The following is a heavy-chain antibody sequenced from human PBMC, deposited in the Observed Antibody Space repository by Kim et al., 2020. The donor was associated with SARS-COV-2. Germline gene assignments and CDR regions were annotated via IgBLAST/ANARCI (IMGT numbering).Heavy chain of an antibody. CDR3: AGSPPNARFGDLSS. D-gene: IGHD3-10*01. V-gene: IGHV3-23*01. Sequence: GGSLRLSCAAPGFTFSSYAMTWVRQGPGKGLEWVSTISGSGSSTYYADSVKGRFTISRDNPKNTLYLQMNSLRAEDTAVYYCAGSPPNARFGDLSSWGRGTLVTVSS. CDR2: ISGSGSST. CDR1: GFTFSSYA. J-gene: IGHJ5*02.